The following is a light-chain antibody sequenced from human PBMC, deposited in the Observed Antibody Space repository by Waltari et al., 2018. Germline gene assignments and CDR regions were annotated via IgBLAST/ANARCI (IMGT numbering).Light chain of an antibody. J-gene: IGKJ1*01. CDR1: QSISSY. Sequence: DIQMTQSPSSLSASVGDRVTITCRASQSISSYLNWYQQKPRKAPRLLMYAASSLQSGVPSRFSGSGSGTDFTLTISSLQPEDFATYYCQQSYRTPPTFGQGTKVEIK. CDR3: QQSYRTPPT. CDR2: AAS. V-gene: IGKV1-39*01.